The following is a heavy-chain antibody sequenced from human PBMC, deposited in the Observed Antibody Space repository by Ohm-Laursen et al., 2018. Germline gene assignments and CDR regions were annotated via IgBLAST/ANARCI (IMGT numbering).Heavy chain of an antibody. J-gene: IGHJ4*02. V-gene: IGHV3-15*01. Sequence: LRLSCAASGFTFSNAWMSWVRQAPGKGLEWVGRIKSKTDGGTTDYAAPVKGRFTISRDDSKNTLYLQMNSLKTEDTAVYYCTTGVEITMIVVVNYWGQGTLVTVSS. CDR1: GFTFSNAW. D-gene: IGHD3-22*01. CDR3: TTGVEITMIVVVNY. CDR2: IKSKTDGGTT.